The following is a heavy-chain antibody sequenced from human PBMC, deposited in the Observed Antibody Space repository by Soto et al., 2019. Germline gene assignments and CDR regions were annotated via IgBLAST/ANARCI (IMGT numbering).Heavy chain of an antibody. D-gene: IGHD3-10*01. CDR1: GFTFSSYA. V-gene: IGHV3-23*01. J-gene: IGHJ4*02. CDR2: ISGSGGST. Sequence: GGSLRLSCAASGFTFSSYAMSWVRQAPGKGLEWVSAISGSGGSTYYADSVKGRFTISRDNSKNTLYLQMNSLRAEDTAVYYCAKDGPLWCGELLSHSFDYWGQGTLVTVSS. CDR3: AKDGPLWCGELLSHSFDY.